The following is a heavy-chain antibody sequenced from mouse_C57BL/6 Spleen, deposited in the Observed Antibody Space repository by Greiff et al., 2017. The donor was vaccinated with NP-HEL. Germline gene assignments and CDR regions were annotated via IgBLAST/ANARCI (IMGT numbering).Heavy chain of an antibody. CDR3: ARYCYGYDPSMDY. J-gene: IGHJ4*01. V-gene: IGHV1-80*01. CDR2: IYPGDGDT. D-gene: IGHD2-2*01. Sequence: QVQLQQSGAELVKPGASVKISCKASGYAFSSYWMNWVKQRPGKGLEWIGQIYPGDGDTNYNGKFKGKATLTVDKPSSTAYMQLSLLASEYSAVYCCARYCYGYDPSMDYWGQGTSVTVSS. CDR1: GYAFSSYW.